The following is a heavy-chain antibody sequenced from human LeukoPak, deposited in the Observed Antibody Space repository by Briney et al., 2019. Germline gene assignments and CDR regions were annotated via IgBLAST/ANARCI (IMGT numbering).Heavy chain of an antibody. CDR2: ISAYNSNK. D-gene: IGHD1-26*01. CDR1: GYTFTSYG. V-gene: IGHV1-18*04. Sequence: ASVKVSCKASGYTFTSYGISWVRQAPGQGLEWVAWISAYNSNKNSAEKLQGRVTMTIDISTSTAYMELRSLKSDDTAVYYCVRHIKPAGPWDGMDVWGQGTTVIVSS. J-gene: IGHJ6*02. CDR3: VRHIKPAGPWDGMDV.